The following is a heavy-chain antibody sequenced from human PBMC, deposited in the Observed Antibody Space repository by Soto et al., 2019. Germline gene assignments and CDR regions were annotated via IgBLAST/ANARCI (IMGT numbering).Heavy chain of an antibody. CDR1: GAYISDFS. J-gene: IGHJ1*01. V-gene: IGHV4-4*07. CDR2: ITINGNT. CDR3: ARETGENWTYEAH. D-gene: IGHD1-7*01. Sequence: LSLTCRVSGAYISDFSWGLIRQPAGKGLEWIGRITINGNTQKNPSFKSRVTMSIDTSRNHFSLNLQSATAADTALYYCARETGENWTYEAHWGPGTLVTVSS.